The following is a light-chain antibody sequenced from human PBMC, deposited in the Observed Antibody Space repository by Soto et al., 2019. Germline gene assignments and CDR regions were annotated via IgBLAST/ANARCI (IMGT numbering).Light chain of an antibody. CDR3: SSYTSSSTWV. V-gene: IGLV2-14*02. CDR2: EGS. CDR1: SSDVGSYNV. J-gene: IGLJ3*02. Sequence: QSVLTQPASVSGSPGQSITISCTGTSSDVGSYNVVSWFQQHPGKAPKLMIYEGSKRPSGVSNRFSGSKSGNTASLTISGLQAEDEADYYCSSYTSSSTWVFGGGTKLTVL.